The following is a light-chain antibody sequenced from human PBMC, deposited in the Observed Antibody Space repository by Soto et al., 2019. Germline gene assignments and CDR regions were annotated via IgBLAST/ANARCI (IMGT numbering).Light chain of an antibody. CDR3: MQRIEFPIT. J-gene: IGKJ5*01. Sequence: DIVMTHTPLSLPFTPVDAASISFMSSQILXNSDDGNTYLDWYLQKPGQSPQLLIYTLSYRASGVPDRFSGSGSGTDFTLKISRVEADDVGVYYCMQRIEFPITFGQGTRLEIK. CDR2: TLS. V-gene: IGKV2-40*01. CDR1: QILXNSDDGNTY.